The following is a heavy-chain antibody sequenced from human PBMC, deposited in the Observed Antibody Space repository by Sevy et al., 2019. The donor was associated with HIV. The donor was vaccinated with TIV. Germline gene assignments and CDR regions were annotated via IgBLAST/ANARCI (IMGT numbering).Heavy chain of an antibody. CDR3: ATDQYYDILTGVYGVDV. CDR2: IYFTGST. D-gene: IGHD3-9*01. CDR1: GASVTDGSYN. J-gene: IGHJ6*02. V-gene: IGHV4-61*03. Sequence: SETLSLTCRVSGASVTDGSYNWTWVRQPLGKGLEWIGYIYFTGSTIYNPSLKSRVTISLDTSKNHFSLKLRSVTAADTAVYYCATDQYYDILTGVYGVDVWGQRTTVTVSS.